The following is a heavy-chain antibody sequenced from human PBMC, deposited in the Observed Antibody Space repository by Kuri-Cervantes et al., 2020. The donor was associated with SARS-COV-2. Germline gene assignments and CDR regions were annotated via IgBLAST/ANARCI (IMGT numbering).Heavy chain of an antibody. J-gene: IGHJ4*02. CDR2: IYHSGST. Sequence: SETLSLTCTVSGDSMSTYYWTWIRQPPGKGLEWIGSIYHSGSTYYNPSLKSRVTISVDTSKNQFSLKLSSVTAADTAVYYCARHGTAAAVDWGQGTLVTVSS. D-gene: IGHD6-13*01. CDR1: GDSMSTYY. CDR3: ARHGTAAAVD. V-gene: IGHV4-38-2*02.